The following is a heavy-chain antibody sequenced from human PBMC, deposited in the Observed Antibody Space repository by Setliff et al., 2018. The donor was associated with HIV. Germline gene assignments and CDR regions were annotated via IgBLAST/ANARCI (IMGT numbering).Heavy chain of an antibody. Sequence: GGSLRLSCAASGFTFSSYWMSWVRQAPGKGLEWVANIKQDGSEKYYVDSVKGRFTISRDNAKNSLYLQMNSLRAEDTAVYYCARDLKAIAAAVHDAFDIWGQGTMVTVSS. CDR1: GFTFSSYW. CDR3: ARDLKAIAAAVHDAFDI. D-gene: IGHD6-13*01. CDR2: IKQDGSEK. J-gene: IGHJ3*02. V-gene: IGHV3-7*01.